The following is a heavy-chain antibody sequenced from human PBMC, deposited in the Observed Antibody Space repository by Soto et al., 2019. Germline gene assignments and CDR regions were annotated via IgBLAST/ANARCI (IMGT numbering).Heavy chain of an antibody. CDR3: AKDPVYCSSTSCQPNWFDP. Sequence: GESLKISCAASGFTFSSYAMSWVRQAPGKGLEWVSAISGSGGSTYYADSVKGRFTISRDNSKNTLYLQMNSLRAEDTAVYYCAKDPVYCSSTSCQPNWFDPWGQGTLVTVSS. J-gene: IGHJ5*02. CDR2: ISGSGGST. D-gene: IGHD2-2*01. CDR1: GFTFSSYA. V-gene: IGHV3-23*01.